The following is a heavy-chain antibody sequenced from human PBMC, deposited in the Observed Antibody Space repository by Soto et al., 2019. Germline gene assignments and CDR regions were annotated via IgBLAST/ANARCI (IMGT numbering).Heavy chain of an antibody. CDR1: GFTFSSYS. V-gene: IGHV3-21*01. CDR3: ARDLLYYYDSSGYEKTELDP. J-gene: IGHJ5*02. Sequence: PGGSLRLSCAASGFTFSSYSMNWVRQAPGKGLEWVSSISSSSSYIYYADSVKGRFTISRDNAKNSLYLQMNSLRAEDTAVYYCARDLLYYYDSSGYEKTELDPWGQGTLVTVSS. CDR2: ISSSSSYI. D-gene: IGHD3-22*01.